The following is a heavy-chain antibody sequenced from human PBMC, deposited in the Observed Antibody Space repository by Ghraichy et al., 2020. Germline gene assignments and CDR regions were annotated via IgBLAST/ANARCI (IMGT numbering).Heavy chain of an antibody. D-gene: IGHD5-18*01. CDR2: ISGGST. CDR1: GFTFSSYA. V-gene: IGHV3-23*01. Sequence: LSLTCAASGFTFSSYAMSWVRQAPGKGLEWVSAISGGSTYYADSVKGRFTISRDNSKNTLYLQMNSLRAEDTAVYYCAKSCRGYSYGYGDDYWGQGTLVTVSS. CDR3: AKSCRGYSYGYGDDY. J-gene: IGHJ4*02.